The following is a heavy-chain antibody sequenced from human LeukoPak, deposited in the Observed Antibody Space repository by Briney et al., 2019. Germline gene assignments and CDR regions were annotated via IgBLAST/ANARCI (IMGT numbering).Heavy chain of an antibody. J-gene: IGHJ4*02. CDR3: AREGCSGGSCYFDY. D-gene: IGHD2-15*01. CDR1: GYTFTGYY. CDR2: INPNSGGT. Sequence: ASVKVSCKASGYTFTGYYMHWVRQAPGQGLEWMGWINPNSGGTNYVQKFQGRVTMTRDTSISTAYMELSRLRSDDTAVYYCAREGCSGGSCYFDYWGQGTLVTVSS. V-gene: IGHV1-2*02.